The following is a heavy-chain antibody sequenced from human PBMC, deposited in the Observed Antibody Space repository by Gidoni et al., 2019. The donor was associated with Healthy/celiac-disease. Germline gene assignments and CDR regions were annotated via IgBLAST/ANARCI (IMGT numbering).Heavy chain of an antibody. Sequence: EVQLVESGGVVVQPGGSLRLSCAASGFTFDDYTMHWVRQAPGKGLEWVSLISWDGGSTYYADSVKGRFTISRDNSKNSLYLQMNSLRTEDTALYYCAKWVLERRGLDGMDVWGQGTTVTVSS. V-gene: IGHV3-43*01. D-gene: IGHD1-1*01. CDR3: AKWVLERRGLDGMDV. CDR2: ISWDGGST. J-gene: IGHJ6*02. CDR1: GFTFDDYT.